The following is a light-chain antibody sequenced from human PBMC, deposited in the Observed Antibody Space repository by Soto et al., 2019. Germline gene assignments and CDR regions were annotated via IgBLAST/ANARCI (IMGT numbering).Light chain of an antibody. CDR3: QHYGSSPYT. CDR1: QSFSNTY. V-gene: IGKV3-20*01. J-gene: IGKJ2*01. Sequence: EIVLTQSPGTLSLSPGERDTLSCRASQSFSNTYLGWYQQKPGQAPRLLIYAASSRATGIPDRFSGSGSGTDFTLTISRLEPEDFAVYYCQHYGSSPYTFGQGTKLEIK. CDR2: AAS.